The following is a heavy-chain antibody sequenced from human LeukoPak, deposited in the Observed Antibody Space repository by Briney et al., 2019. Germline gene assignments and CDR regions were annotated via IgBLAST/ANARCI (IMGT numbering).Heavy chain of an antibody. CDR2: IIPIFGTA. Sequence: ASVKVSCKASGGTFSSYAISWVRQAPGQGLEWMGGIIPIFGTANYAQKFQGRVTITADKSTSTAYVELSSLRSEDTAVYYCARGPAAMGNPTDWFDPWGQGTLVTVSS. V-gene: IGHV1-69*06. CDR3: ARGPAAMGNPTDWFDP. J-gene: IGHJ5*02. D-gene: IGHD2-2*01. CDR1: GGTFSSYA.